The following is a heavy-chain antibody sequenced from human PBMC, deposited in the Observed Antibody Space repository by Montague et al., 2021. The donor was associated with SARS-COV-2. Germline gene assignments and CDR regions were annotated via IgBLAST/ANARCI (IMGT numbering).Heavy chain of an antibody. CDR1: GGSISSSSYY. CDR3: ARHRRAPYCSCGSCYSPPGWFDP. J-gene: IGHJ5*02. D-gene: IGHD2-15*01. V-gene: IGHV4-39*01. Sequence: SETLSLTCTVSGGSISSSSYYWGWIRQPPGKGLEWIGSIYYSGSTYYNPSLKSRVAISVDTSKNQFSLKLSSVTAADTAVYYCARHRRAPYCSCGSCYSPPGWFDPWGQGTLVTVSS. CDR2: IYYSGST.